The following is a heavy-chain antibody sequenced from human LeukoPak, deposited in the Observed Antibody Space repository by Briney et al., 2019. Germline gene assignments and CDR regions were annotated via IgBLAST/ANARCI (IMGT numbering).Heavy chain of an antibody. CDR3: ATRITMIVVITGDAFDI. J-gene: IGHJ3*02. CDR2: IYYSGST. V-gene: IGHV4-39*01. Sequence: SETLSLTCTVSGGSISSSSYYWGWIRQPPGKGLEWIGSIYYSGSTYYNPSLKSRVTISVDTSKNQFSLKLSSVTAADTAVYYCATRITMIVVITGDAFDIWGQETMVTVSS. CDR1: GGSISSSSYY. D-gene: IGHD3-22*01.